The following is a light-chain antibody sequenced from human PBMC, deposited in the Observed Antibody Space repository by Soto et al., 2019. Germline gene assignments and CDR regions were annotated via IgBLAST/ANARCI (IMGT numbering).Light chain of an antibody. Sequence: IQMTQSPTSLSASVGDRVIITCRASQDISKDLGWYQQKPGKAPKFLIYSATSTQSGVPSTFSGSGFGTDFTLTISSLQPEDFATYYCLQDHDYPRTFGQGTKVEF. CDR1: QDISKD. CDR3: LQDHDYPRT. V-gene: IGKV1-6*01. J-gene: IGKJ1*01. CDR2: SAT.